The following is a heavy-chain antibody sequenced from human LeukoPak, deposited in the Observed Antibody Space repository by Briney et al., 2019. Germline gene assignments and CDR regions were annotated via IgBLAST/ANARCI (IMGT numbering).Heavy chain of an antibody. J-gene: IGHJ4*02. CDR3: AKGSGGYDFDA. Sequence: PGGSLRLSCAASGFPFSTHAMNWVRQAPGKGLEWVSDISPSGESTNYADSVKGRFTIPRDNAKNTLYLQMHSLRAEDRAVYFCAKGSGGYDFDAWGQGTPVTVSS. CDR1: GFPFSTHA. CDR2: ISPSGEST. D-gene: IGHD3-16*01. V-gene: IGHV3-23*01.